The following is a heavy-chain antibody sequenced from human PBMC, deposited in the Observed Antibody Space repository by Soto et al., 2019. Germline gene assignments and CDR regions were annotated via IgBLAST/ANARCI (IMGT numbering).Heavy chain of an antibody. CDR3: ASGELRFWFDP. CDR1: GGSISSGGYY. CDR2: IYYGGST. V-gene: IGHV4-31*03. Sequence: QVQLQESGPGLVKPSQTLSLTCTVSGGSISSGGYYWSWIRQHPGKGLEWIGYIYYGGSTYYNPPLRGRVTLSVDTSNNQFSLKLISVTAADTAVYYCASGELRFWFDPWGQGTLVTVSS. J-gene: IGHJ5*02. D-gene: IGHD1-26*01.